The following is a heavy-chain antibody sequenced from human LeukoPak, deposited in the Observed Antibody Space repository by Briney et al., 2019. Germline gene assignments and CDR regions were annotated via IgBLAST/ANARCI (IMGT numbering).Heavy chain of an antibody. V-gene: IGHV3-21*01. CDR1: GFTFSSYS. CDR2: ISSSSSYI. CDR3: AGWGYCSGGSCQGFDY. D-gene: IGHD2-15*01. J-gene: IGHJ4*02. Sequence: GGSLRLSCAASGFTFSSYSMNWVRQAPGKWLEWVSSISSSSSYIYYADSVKGRFTISRDNAKNSLYLQMNSLRAEDTAVYYCAGWGYCSGGSCQGFDYWGQGTLVTVSS.